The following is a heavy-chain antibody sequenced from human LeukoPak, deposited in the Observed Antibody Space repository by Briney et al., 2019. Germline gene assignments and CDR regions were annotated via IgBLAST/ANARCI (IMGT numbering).Heavy chain of an antibody. CDR3: SRDRPVWFGESLPFDP. Sequence: SQTLSLTCAISGDSVSSNSAAWNWIRQSPSRGLEWLGRTYYRSKWYNDYAVSAKSRITINPNTSKNQFSLQLNSVTPEDTAVYYWSRDRPVWFGESLPFDPWGQGTLVTVSS. CDR2: TYYRSKWYN. V-gene: IGHV6-1*01. D-gene: IGHD3-10*01. J-gene: IGHJ5*02. CDR1: GDSVSSNSAA.